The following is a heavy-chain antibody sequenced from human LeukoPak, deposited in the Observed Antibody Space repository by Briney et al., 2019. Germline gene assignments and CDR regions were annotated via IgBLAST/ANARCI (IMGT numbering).Heavy chain of an antibody. Sequence: GASVKVSCKASGYTFTGYYMHWVRQAPGQGLEWMGWMNPNSGNTGYAQKFQGRVTMTRNTSISTAYMELSSLRSEDTAVYYCARKRAAPRWFDPWGQGTLVTVSS. J-gene: IGHJ5*02. CDR1: GYTFTGYY. D-gene: IGHD6-13*01. V-gene: IGHV1-8*02. CDR3: ARKRAAPRWFDP. CDR2: MNPNSGNT.